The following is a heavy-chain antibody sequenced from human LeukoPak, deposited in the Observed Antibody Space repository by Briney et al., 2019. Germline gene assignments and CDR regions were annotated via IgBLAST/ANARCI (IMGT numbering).Heavy chain of an antibody. Sequence: ASVKVSCKASGCTFTGYYMHWVRQAPGQGLEGMGWINPNSGGTNYAQKLQGRVTMTRDTSISTAYMELSRLRPDDTAVYYCAKVLIYYYMDVWGKGTTVTVSS. CDR3: AKVLIYYYMDV. V-gene: IGHV1-2*02. CDR1: GCTFTGYY. D-gene: IGHD3-10*01. J-gene: IGHJ6*03. CDR2: INPNSGGT.